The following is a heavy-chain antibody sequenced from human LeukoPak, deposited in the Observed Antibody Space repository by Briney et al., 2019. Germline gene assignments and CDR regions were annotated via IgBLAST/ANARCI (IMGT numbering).Heavy chain of an antibody. D-gene: IGHD2-8*01. J-gene: IGHJ4*02. CDR2: IKQGGSEK. Sequence: GGSLRLSCVASGFTFSSYGMHWVRQAPGKGLEWVANIKQGGSEKYYVESVKGRFTISRDNAKNSLYLQMNSLRAEDTAVYYCARSKWNSFDYWGQGTLVTVSS. CDR1: GFTFSSYG. CDR3: ARSKWNSFDY. V-gene: IGHV3-7*01.